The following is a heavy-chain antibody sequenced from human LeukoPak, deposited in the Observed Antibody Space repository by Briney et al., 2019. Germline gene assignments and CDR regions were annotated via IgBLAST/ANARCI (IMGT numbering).Heavy chain of an antibody. CDR2: INHSGST. J-gene: IGHJ4*02. CDR1: GGSFSGYY. D-gene: IGHD5-24*01. V-gene: IGHV4-34*01. Sequence: SETLSLTCAVYGGSFSGYYWSWIRQPPGKGLEWIGEINHSGSTNYNPPLKSRVTISVDTSKNQFSLKLSSVTAADTAVYYCARGRGEMATFHDFDYWGQGTLVTVSS. CDR3: ARGRGEMATFHDFDY.